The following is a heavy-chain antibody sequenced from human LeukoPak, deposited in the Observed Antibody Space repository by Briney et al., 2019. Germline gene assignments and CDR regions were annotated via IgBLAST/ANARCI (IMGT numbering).Heavy chain of an antibody. D-gene: IGHD2/OR15-2a*01. CDR2: IKQDGSEK. V-gene: IGHV3-7*01. CDR1: GFTFSNYW. Sequence: PGGSLRLSCAASGFTFSNYWMSWVRQAPGKGLEWVANIKQDGSEKYYVDSVKGRFTISRDNAKNSLYLQMNSLRAEDTAVYYCAREYFLRAFDIWGQGTMVTVSS. J-gene: IGHJ3*02. CDR3: AREYFLRAFDI.